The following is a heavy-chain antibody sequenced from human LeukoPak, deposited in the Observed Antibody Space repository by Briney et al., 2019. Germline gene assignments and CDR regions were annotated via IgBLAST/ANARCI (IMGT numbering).Heavy chain of an antibody. V-gene: IGHV1-69*05. J-gene: IGHJ6*03. Sequence: SVKVSCKASGGTFSSYAISWVRQAPGQGLEWMGGIIPIFGTANYAQKFQGRVTITTDESTSTAYMELSSLRSEDTAVYYCARDLRGSSGWYYMDVWGKGTTVTVSS. CDR2: IIPIFGTA. CDR3: ARDLRGSSGWYYMDV. CDR1: GGTFSSYA. D-gene: IGHD6-19*01.